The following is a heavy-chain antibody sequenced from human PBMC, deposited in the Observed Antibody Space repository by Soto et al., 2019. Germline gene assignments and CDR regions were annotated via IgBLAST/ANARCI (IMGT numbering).Heavy chain of an antibody. CDR2: ISAYKGNK. J-gene: IGHJ4*02. CDR1: GYVFSGYG. D-gene: IGHD3-10*01. CDR3: ATDLDGSGSYYTDY. Sequence: QVQLVQCGAEVKKPGASVKVSCKASGYVFSGYGINWVRQVPGQGLEWMGWISAYKGNKNYAQKFQGRVTMTTDTSTSTAYMELRSLRSDDTAVYYCATDLDGSGSYYTDYWGQGSLVTVSS. V-gene: IGHV1-18*01.